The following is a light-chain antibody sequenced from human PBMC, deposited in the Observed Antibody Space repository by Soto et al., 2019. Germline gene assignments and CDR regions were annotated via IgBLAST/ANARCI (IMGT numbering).Light chain of an antibody. J-gene: IGKJ4*01. CDR1: QVISTA. V-gene: IGKV1-13*02. CDR3: QQLNAYPPALS. CDR2: DAS. Sequence: AIQLTQSPSSLSASVGDRVAITCRASQVISTAVAWFQEKPGKAPKLLIYDASILESGVPSRCRGSGSGTDCTLTIISLQPEDSATYYCQQLNAYPPALSFGGGTKVEIK.